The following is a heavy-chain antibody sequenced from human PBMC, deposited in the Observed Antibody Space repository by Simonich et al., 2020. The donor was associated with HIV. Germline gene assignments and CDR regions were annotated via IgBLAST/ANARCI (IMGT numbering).Heavy chain of an antibody. CDR1: GFTFTSTW. V-gene: IGHV3-15*01. D-gene: IGHD3-22*01. CDR3: TTTFFSDSSGSY. Sequence: EVQLVESGGVLVNPGGSLSLSCAASGFTFTSTWMSGVRRADGKGREGGSRNKRQATGGTTEYAEPVKGRFTISRDDSGNTLYLQMNSLKTEDTAIYYCTTTFFSDSSGSYWGQGTLVIVSS. CDR2: NKRQATGGTT. J-gene: IGHJ4*02.